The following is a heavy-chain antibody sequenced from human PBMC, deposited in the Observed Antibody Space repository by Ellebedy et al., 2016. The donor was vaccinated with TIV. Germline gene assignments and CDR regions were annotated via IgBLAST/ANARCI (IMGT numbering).Heavy chain of an antibody. J-gene: IGHJ5*02. CDR2: IYYTGST. D-gene: IGHD2-2*01. V-gene: IGHV4-59*12. Sequence: SETLSLXXTVSGASISPYYWSWIRQPPGKGLEWIGYIYYTGSTNYNPSLRGRVTMSLDTSKNQFSLKLSSVTAADTAVYYCARGGYCSSTSCSLNWFDPWGQGTLVTVSS. CDR3: ARGGYCSSTSCSLNWFDP. CDR1: GASISPYY.